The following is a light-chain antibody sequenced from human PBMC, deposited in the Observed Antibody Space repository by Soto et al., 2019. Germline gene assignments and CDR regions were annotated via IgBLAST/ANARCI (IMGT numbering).Light chain of an antibody. J-gene: IGKJ2*01. CDR1: QSVSSN. V-gene: IGKV3-15*01. CDR2: GAS. CDR3: QQYSNWPPYT. Sequence: EIVMTQSPAPLSVSPGERATLSCRASQSVSSNLAWYQQKPGQAPRLLIYGASTRATGIPARFSGSGAGTDFTLTISSLQSEDFAVYYCQQYSNWPPYTFGQGTKLEIK.